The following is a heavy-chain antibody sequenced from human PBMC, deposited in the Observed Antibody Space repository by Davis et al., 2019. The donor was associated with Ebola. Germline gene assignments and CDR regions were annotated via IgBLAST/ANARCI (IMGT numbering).Heavy chain of an antibody. Sequence: SVTVSCKASRFTFTSSALQWVRQARAQRLEWIGSIVVGSVNTNYAPKFQGRVTITRDMSTSTSYLDLSNLRSEDTAVYFCAASAGTVGKFDCWGQGTLVTVSS. D-gene: IGHD1-14*01. CDR1: RFTFTSSA. V-gene: IGHV1-58*01. CDR3: AASAGTVGKFDC. J-gene: IGHJ4*01. CDR2: IVVGSVNT.